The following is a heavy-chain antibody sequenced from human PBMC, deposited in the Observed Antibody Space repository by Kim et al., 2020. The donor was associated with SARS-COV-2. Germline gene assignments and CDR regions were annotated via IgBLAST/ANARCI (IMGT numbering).Heavy chain of an antibody. V-gene: IGHV3-49*02. J-gene: IGHJ4*02. D-gene: IGHD3-16*02. Sequence: SVKGRVTISRDESKSIAYLQMNSLKTEDTAVYYCTRVIYDYVWGSYRFDYWGQGTLVTVSS. CDR3: TRVIYDYVWGSYRFDY.